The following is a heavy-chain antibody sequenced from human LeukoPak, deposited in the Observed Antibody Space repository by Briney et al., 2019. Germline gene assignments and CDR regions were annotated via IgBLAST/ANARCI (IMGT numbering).Heavy chain of an antibody. CDR1: GFTFSNFA. CDR2: ITGSGETT. CDR3: AKHGGITMVRGVYFDY. V-gene: IGHV3-23*01. D-gene: IGHD3-10*01. Sequence: AGGSLRLSCVASGFTFSNFAMTWVRQAPGRGLEWVSAITGSGETTFYADSVKGRFTVSRDNSKNTLYLQMNSLRAEDTAVYYCAKHGGITMVRGVYFDYWGQGTLVTVSS. J-gene: IGHJ4*02.